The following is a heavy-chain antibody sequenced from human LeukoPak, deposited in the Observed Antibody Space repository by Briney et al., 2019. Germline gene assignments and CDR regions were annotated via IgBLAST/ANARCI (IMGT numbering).Heavy chain of an antibody. CDR3: ARDYYYDSSGYL. D-gene: IGHD3-22*01. V-gene: IGHV1-18*01. CDR1: GYTFTSYG. Sequence: ASVKVSCKASGYTFTSYGISWVRQAPGQGLEWMGWISAYNGNTNYAQKFQGRVTITADESTSTAYMELSSLGSEDTAVYYCARDYYYDSSGYLWGQGTLVTVSS. CDR2: ISAYNGNT. J-gene: IGHJ5*02.